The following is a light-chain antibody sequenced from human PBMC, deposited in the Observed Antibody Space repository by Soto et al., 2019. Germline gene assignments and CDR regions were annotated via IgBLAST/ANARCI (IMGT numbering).Light chain of an antibody. CDR3: QVWDSSSDHSLYV. CDR2: DDS. CDR1: NIGSKS. Sequence: SYELTQPPSVSVAPGQTARITCGGNNIGSKSVHWYQQKPGQAPVLVVYDDSDRPLGIPERFSGSNSGNTATLTISRVEAGDEADYYCQVWDSSSDHSLYVFGTGTKVTVL. J-gene: IGLJ1*01. V-gene: IGLV3-21*02.